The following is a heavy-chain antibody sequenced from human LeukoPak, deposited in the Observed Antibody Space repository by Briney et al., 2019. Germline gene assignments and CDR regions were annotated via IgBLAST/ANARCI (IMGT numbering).Heavy chain of an antibody. J-gene: IGHJ4*02. CDR2: FDPEDGET. V-gene: IGHV1-24*01. CDR1: GYTLTELS. Sequence: GASVKVSCKVSGYTLTELSMHWVRQAPGKGLEWMGGFDPEDGETIYAQKFQGRVTMTEDTSTDTAYMELSSLRSEDTAVYYCATGPLHGDYSDYWGQGTLVTVSS. D-gene: IGHD4-17*01. CDR3: ATGPLHGDYSDY.